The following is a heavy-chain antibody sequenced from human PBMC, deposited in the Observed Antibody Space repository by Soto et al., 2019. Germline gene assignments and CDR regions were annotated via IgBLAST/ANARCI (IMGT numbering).Heavy chain of an antibody. V-gene: IGHV3-7*04. D-gene: IGHD4-4*01. CDR2: IKGDGSEK. CDR1: GFTFSTYW. Sequence: GVSLRLSCAASGFTFSTYWMSWVRQAPGKGPEWVANIKGDGSEKNYGDSVKGRFTASRDNAKNSLYLQMNSLGVEGTAVYYCARAYSYSYYWGKGAQVTDSS. CDR3: ARAYSYSYY. J-gene: IGHJ1*01.